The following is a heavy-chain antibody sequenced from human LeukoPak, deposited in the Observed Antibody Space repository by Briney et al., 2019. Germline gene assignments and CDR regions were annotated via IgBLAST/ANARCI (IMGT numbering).Heavy chain of an antibody. CDR3: ARATYYDFWSGRSDYYMDV. D-gene: IGHD3-3*01. CDR1: GYTFTSYG. V-gene: IGHV1-18*01. CDR2: ISAYNGNT. J-gene: IGHJ6*03. Sequence: ASVKVSCKASGYTFTSYGISWVQQAPGQGLEWMGWISAYNGNTNYAQKLQGRVTMTTDTSTSTAYMELRSLRSDDTAVYYCARATYYDFWSGRSDYYMDVWGKGTTVTVSS.